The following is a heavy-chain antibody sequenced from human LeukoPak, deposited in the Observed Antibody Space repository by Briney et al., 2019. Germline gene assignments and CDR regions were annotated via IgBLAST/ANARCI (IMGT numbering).Heavy chain of an antibody. CDR3: ARGWSGYYNAFVY. D-gene: IGHD3-3*01. CDR1: GGSFSGYY. CDR2: INHSGST. V-gene: IGHV4-34*01. J-gene: IGHJ4*02. Sequence: SETLSLTCAVYGGSFSGYYWSWIRQPPGKGLEWIGEINHSGSTNYNPSLKSRVIISVDTSKNQFSLKLSSVTAADTAVYYCARGWSGYYNAFVYWGQGTLVTVSS.